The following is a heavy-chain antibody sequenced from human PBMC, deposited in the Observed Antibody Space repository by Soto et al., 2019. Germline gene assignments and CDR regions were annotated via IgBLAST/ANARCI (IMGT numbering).Heavy chain of an antibody. J-gene: IGHJ6*02. CDR1: GGSFSGYY. Sequence: QVQLQQWGAGLLKPSETLSLTCAVYGGSFSGYYWSWIRQPPGKGLEWIGEINHSGSTNYNPSLRSRVTISVDTSKYQFSLKLSSVTAADTAVYYCARGRYGSGSYRLYYCYGMDVWGQGTTVTVSS. D-gene: IGHD3-10*01. CDR2: INHSGST. CDR3: ARGRYGSGSYRLYYCYGMDV. V-gene: IGHV4-34*01.